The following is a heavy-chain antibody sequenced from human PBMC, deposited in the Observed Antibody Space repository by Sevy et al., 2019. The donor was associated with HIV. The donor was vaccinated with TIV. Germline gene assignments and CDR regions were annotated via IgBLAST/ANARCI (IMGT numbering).Heavy chain of an antibody. CDR1: GGSISSSSYY. V-gene: IGHV4-39*01. J-gene: IGHJ5*02. CDR3: ARPYCGGDCPGNWFDP. Sequence: SETLSLTCTVSGGSISSSSYYWGWIRQPPGKGLEWIGSIYYSGSTYYNPSLKSRVTISVDTSKNQFSLKLSSVTAAETAVYYCARPYCGGDCPGNWFDPWGQGTLVTVSS. CDR2: IYYSGST. D-gene: IGHD2-21*01.